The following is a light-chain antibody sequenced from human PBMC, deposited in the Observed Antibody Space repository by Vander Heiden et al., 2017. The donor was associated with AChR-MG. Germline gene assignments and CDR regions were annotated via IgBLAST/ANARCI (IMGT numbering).Light chain of an antibody. CDR2: NTT. CDR3: VLYMGSGISI. J-gene: IGLJ2*01. V-gene: IGLV8-61*01. CDR1: SGSVATSHH. Sequence: QTVVTQEPSFSVSPGGTVTLTCGLTSGSVATSHHPSWYQQTPGQPPRTLIYNTTTRSSGVPDRFSGSLLGNKAALTITGAQADDESDYYCVLYMGSGISIFGGGTKLTVL.